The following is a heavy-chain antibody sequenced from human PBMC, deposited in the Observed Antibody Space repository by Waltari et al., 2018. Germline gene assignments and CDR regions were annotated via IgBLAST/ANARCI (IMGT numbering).Heavy chain of an antibody. CDR2: IYYSGST. CDR1: GGSISSYY. J-gene: IGHJ4*02. V-gene: IGHV4-59*01. Sequence: QVQLQESGPGLVKPSETLSLTCTVSGGSISSYYWSWIRQPPGKGLEWIGYIYYSGSTNYNPSLKGRVTIAVDTSKNQFSLKLSAVTAADTAVYYCARVPPRYSSGYDYWGQGTLVTVSS. D-gene: IGHD6-19*01. CDR3: ARVPPRYSSGYDY.